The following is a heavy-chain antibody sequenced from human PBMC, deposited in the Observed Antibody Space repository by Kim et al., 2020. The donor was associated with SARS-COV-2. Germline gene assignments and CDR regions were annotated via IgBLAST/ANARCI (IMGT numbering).Heavy chain of an antibody. D-gene: IGHD6-6*01. Sequence: YYADSLKGPFTTSRDNAKNSLYLQMNSLRAEDTAVYYCARDFAAPPPFDYWGQGTLVTVSS. V-gene: IGHV3-21*01. J-gene: IGHJ4*02. CDR3: ARDFAAPPPFDY.